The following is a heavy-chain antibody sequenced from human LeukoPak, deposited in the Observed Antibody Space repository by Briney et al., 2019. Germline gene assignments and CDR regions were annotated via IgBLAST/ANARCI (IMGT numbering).Heavy chain of an antibody. V-gene: IGHV3-23*01. CDR3: AKDANYYDSSGYLIPFDS. CDR1: GFTFSRFA. Sequence: GGSLRLSCSASGFTFSRFAMTWVRQLPGKGLDWVSSISGNGQQTYYADSVKGRFSVSRDNSKNILYLQMDSLRADDSALYYCAKDANYYDSSGYLIPFDSWGQGTLVTVSS. CDR2: ISGNGQQT. J-gene: IGHJ4*02. D-gene: IGHD3-22*01.